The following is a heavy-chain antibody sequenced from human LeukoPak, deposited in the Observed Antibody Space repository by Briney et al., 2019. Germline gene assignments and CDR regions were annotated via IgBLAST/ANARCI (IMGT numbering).Heavy chain of an antibody. CDR2: ISGSGDST. J-gene: IGHJ4*02. D-gene: IGHD3-22*01. V-gene: IGHV3-23*01. CDR1: GFTFSSHA. Sequence: GGSLRLSCAASGFTFSSHAMTWVRQAPGKGLEWVSGISGSGDSTYYADSVRGRFTISRDNSKNTLYLQMNSLRAEDTAVYYCAKVPYSGYYDSGGYYYYFDYWGQGTLVTVSS. CDR3: AKVPYSGYYDSGGYYYYFDY.